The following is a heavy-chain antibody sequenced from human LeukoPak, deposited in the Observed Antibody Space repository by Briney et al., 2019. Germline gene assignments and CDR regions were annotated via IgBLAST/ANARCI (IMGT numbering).Heavy chain of an antibody. Sequence: SETLSLTCTVSGGSISSYYWSWIRQPAGEGLEWIGRIYTSGSTNYNPSLKSRVTISVDTSKNQFSLKLSSVTGADTAVYYCARVSYDSSGYYYYPQEFDYWGQGTLVTVSS. D-gene: IGHD3-22*01. J-gene: IGHJ4*02. V-gene: IGHV4-4*07. CDR1: GGSISSYY. CDR3: ARVSYDSSGYYYYPQEFDY. CDR2: IYTSGST.